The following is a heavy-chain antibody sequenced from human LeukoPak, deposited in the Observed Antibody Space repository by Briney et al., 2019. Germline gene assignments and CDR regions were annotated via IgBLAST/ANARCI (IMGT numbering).Heavy chain of an antibody. V-gene: IGHV3-23*01. J-gene: IGHJ6*03. CDR1: GFTFSSYA. CDR3: ARQGYFYYYMDV. CDR2: ISGSGGST. Sequence: GGSLRLSCAASGFTFSSYAMSWVRQAPGKGLEWVSAISGSGGSTYYADSVKGRFTISRDNSKNSLYLQMNSLRAEDTAVYYCARQGYFYYYMDVWGKGTTVTVSS.